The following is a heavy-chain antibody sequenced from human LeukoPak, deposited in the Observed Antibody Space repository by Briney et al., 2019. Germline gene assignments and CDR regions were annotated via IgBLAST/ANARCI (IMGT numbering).Heavy chain of an antibody. CDR1: GFTFSSYS. CDR2: ISSTTSTT. Sequence: PGGSQRLSCAASGFTFSSYSMNWVRQAPGKGLEWVSYISSTTSTTYYADSVKGRFTISRDNAKNSFYLQMNSLRAEDTAVYYCAKSYYNYMDVWGKGTTVTVSS. CDR3: AKSYYNYMDV. V-gene: IGHV3-48*01. J-gene: IGHJ6*03.